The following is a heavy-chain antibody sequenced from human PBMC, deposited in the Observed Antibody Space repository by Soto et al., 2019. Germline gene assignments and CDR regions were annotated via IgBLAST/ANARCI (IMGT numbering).Heavy chain of an antibody. Sequence: EVQLVESGGGLVQPGRSLRLSCAASGFTFDDYAMHWVRQAPGKGLEWVSGITWNSGSIGYADSVKGRFTISRDNAKNALYLRMNSLRAEDTALYYCGTLGTMHNGGMEVWGQGTTVTVSS. V-gene: IGHV3-9*01. D-gene: IGHD2-2*01. CDR1: GFTFDDYA. CDR3: GTLGTMHNGGMEV. CDR2: ITWNSGSI. J-gene: IGHJ6*02.